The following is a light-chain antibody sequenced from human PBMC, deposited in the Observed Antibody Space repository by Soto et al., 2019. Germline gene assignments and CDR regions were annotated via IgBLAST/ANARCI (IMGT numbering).Light chain of an antibody. Sequence: LTQPPSASGSFGQSVTISCTGTSSDVGGYNYVSWYQQHPGKAPKLMIYEVSERPSGVPDRFSGSKSGNTASLTVSGLQADDEADYYCSSYSGTNYHYVFGTGTKVTV. CDR3: SSYSGTNYHYV. CDR2: EVS. CDR1: SSDVGGYNY. V-gene: IGLV2-8*01. J-gene: IGLJ1*01.